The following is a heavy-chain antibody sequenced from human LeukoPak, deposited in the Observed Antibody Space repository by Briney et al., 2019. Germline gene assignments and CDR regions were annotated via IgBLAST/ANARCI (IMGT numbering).Heavy chain of an antibody. CDR3: ARSGDSWSGYQPDY. CDR1: GFTFSSYA. CDR2: ISGSGGST. D-gene: IGHD3-3*01. J-gene: IGHJ4*02. Sequence: GGSLRLSCAASGFTFSSYAMSWVRQAPGKGLEWVSAISGSGGSTYYADSVKGRFTISRDNSKYTLYLQMNSLRAEVTAVDYCARSGDSWSGYQPDYWCEGTLLTVSS. V-gene: IGHV3-23*01.